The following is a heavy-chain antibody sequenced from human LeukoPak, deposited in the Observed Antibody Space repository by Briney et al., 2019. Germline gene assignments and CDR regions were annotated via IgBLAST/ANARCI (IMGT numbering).Heavy chain of an antibody. CDR2: ISSSSGTI. D-gene: IGHD1-1*01. Sequence: GGSLRLSCAASGFTFSSYNMNWVRQAPGKGLEWVSYISSSSGTIYYADSVKGRFTISRDNAKNSLYLQMNSLRAEDTAVYYCARVRRTYNWNDAGYYYYYMDVWGKGTTVTVSS. V-gene: IGHV3-48*01. CDR1: GFTFSSYN. CDR3: ARVRRTYNWNDAGYYYYYMDV. J-gene: IGHJ6*03.